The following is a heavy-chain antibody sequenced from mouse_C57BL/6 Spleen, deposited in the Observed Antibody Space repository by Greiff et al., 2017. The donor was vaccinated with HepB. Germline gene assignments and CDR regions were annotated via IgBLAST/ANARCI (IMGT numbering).Heavy chain of an antibody. J-gene: IGHJ4*01. CDR3: ARGTDYDRGMDY. V-gene: IGHV1-64*01. CDR2: IHPNSGST. D-gene: IGHD2-4*01. Sequence: QVQLQQPGAELVKPGASVKLSCKASGYTFTSYWMHWVKQRPGQGLEWIGMIHPNSGSTNYNEKFKSKATLTVDKSSSTAYMQLNSLTSEDSAVYYCARGTDYDRGMDYWGQGTSVTVSS. CDR1: GYTFTSYW.